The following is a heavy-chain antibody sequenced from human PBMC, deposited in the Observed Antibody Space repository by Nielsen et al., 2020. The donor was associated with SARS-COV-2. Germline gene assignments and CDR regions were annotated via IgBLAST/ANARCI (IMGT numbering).Heavy chain of an antibody. CDR2: IDPSDSYT. Sequence: GESLKISCKGSGYSFTSYWISWVRQMPGKGLEWMGRIDPSDSYTNYSPSFQGHVTISADKSISTAYLQWSSLKASDTAMYYCARLNYDILTKYYYYGMDVWGQGTLVTVSS. V-gene: IGHV5-10-1*01. D-gene: IGHD3-9*01. J-gene: IGHJ6*02. CDR1: GYSFTSYW. CDR3: ARLNYDILTKYYYYGMDV.